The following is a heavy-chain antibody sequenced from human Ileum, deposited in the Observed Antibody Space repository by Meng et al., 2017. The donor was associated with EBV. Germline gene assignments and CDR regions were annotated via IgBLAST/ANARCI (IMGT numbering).Heavy chain of an antibody. Sequence: VQTEEWCPGLLKALETQCVKLAVTGESFRSNYWWVGVPQPPVKGLEWVGDIYHRGSTNSNPSFKSRFPMSVDKSKNQISLNPSSVTAADTAVYYCASGRDYAWHSWGRGTLVTVSS. CDR2: IYHRGST. J-gene: IGHJ4*02. D-gene: IGHD4-17*01. CDR3: ASGRDYAWHS. V-gene: IGHV4-4*02. CDR1: GESFRSNYW.